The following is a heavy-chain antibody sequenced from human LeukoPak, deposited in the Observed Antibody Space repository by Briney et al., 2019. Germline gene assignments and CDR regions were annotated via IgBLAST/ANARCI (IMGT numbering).Heavy chain of an antibody. Sequence: GASVKVSCKASGYTFTGYYMHWVRQAPGQGLEWMGWINPNSGGTNYAQKFQGRVTMTRDTSISTAYIELSRLRSDDTAVYYCARGGTYLYYYYYYMDVWGKGTTVTVSS. D-gene: IGHD1-26*01. CDR2: INPNSGGT. J-gene: IGHJ6*03. V-gene: IGHV1-2*02. CDR3: ARGGTYLYYYYYYMDV. CDR1: GYTFTGYY.